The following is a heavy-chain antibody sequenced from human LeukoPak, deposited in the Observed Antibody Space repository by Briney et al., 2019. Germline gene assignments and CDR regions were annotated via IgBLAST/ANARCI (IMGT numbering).Heavy chain of an antibody. V-gene: IGHV1-18*01. D-gene: IGHD2-2*01. CDR2: ISAYNGNT. J-gene: IGHJ3*02. CDR3: ARDIVRWDEKGGQIVVVPAAHDDAFDI. Sequence: ASVKVSCKASGYTFTSYGISWVRQAPGQGLEWMGWISAYNGNTNYAQKLQGRVTMTTDTSTSTAYMELRSLRSDDTAVYYCARDIVRWDEKGGQIVVVPAAHDDAFDIWGQGTMVTVSS. CDR1: GYTFTSYG.